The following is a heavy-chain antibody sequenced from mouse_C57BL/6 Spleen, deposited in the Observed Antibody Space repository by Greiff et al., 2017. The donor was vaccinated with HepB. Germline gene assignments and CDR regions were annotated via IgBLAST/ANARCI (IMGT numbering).Heavy chain of an antibody. CDR1: GFTFSSYA. J-gene: IGHJ1*03. V-gene: IGHV5-4*01. Sequence: EVKLVESGGGLVKPGGSLKLSCAASGFTFSSYAMSWVRQTPEKRLEWVATISDGGSYTYYPDNVKGRFTISRDNAKNNLYLQMSHLKSEDTAMYYCARELGNWYFDVWGTGTTVTVSS. D-gene: IGHD4-1*01. CDR2: ISDGGSYT. CDR3: ARELGNWYFDV.